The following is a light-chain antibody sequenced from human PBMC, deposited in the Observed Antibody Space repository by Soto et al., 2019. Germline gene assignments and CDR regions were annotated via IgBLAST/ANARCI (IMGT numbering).Light chain of an antibody. Sequence: QSVLTQPRSASGTPGQRVTISRSGSSSNIGSNTVNWYQQLPGTAPKLLIYSNNQRPSGVPDRFSGSKSGTSASLAISGLQSEDESDYYCAAWDDSLNGRYVFGTGTKVTAL. CDR3: AAWDDSLNGRYV. V-gene: IGLV1-44*01. CDR2: SNN. CDR1: SSNIGSNT. J-gene: IGLJ1*01.